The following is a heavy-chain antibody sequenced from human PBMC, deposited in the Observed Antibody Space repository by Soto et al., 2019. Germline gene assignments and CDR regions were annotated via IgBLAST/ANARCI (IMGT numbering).Heavy chain of an antibody. CDR1: GGSFTNSSDY. D-gene: IGHD4-17*01. CDR2: VYYRGRS. Sequence: SETLSLTCTVSGGSFTNSSDYWGWIRQCPGKGLEWIGSVYYRGRSYSKSAVKSRVTISVDTSKNRFSLSLNSVTASDTAVYFCVGQRTTVPTQAYFDYWGPGALVTVSS. J-gene: IGHJ4*02. V-gene: IGHV4-39*01. CDR3: VGQRTTVPTQAYFDY.